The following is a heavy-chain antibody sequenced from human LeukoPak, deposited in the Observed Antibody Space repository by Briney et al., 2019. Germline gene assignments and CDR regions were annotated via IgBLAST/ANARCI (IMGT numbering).Heavy chain of an antibody. Sequence: GGSLRLSCAASGLTFSSYAMSWVRQAPGKGLEWVSAISGSGGSTYYADSVKGRFTISRDNSKNTLYLQMNSLRAEDTAVYYCASYDILTGFDCWGQGTLVTVSS. J-gene: IGHJ4*02. D-gene: IGHD3-9*01. V-gene: IGHV3-23*01. CDR1: GLTFSSYA. CDR2: ISGSGGST. CDR3: ASYDILTGFDC.